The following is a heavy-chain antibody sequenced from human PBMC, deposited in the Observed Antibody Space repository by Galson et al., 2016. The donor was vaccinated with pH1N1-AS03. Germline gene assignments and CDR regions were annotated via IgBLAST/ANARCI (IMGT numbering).Heavy chain of an antibody. CDR1: GFTISNFG. CDR3: SLDFNCDFWSGYSFY. CDR2: ISFDGTNK. Sequence: SLRLSCAASGFTISNFGMLWVRQAPGQGLEWVAIISFDGTNKYYADSVKGRFSISRDNSKKTLFLQMSALRAEDTAVYYCSLDFNCDFWSGYSFYWGQGALFTVSS. J-gene: IGHJ4*02. V-gene: IGHV3-30*03. D-gene: IGHD3-3*01.